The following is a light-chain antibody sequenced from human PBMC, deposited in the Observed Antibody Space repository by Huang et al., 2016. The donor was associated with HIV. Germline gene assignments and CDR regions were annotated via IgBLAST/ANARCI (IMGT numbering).Light chain of an antibody. CDR3: QQYDNWPLT. CDR2: GES. CDR1: LSVSTN. J-gene: IGKJ4*01. Sequence: ERVMTQSPATVSLSPGERATLSCRASLSVSTNLAWSQQRPSQAPRLLIYGESTRATGIPARFSGGGSGAEFTLTISSLQSEDFAVYYCQQYDNWPLTFGGGTKVQIK. V-gene: IGKV3-15*01.